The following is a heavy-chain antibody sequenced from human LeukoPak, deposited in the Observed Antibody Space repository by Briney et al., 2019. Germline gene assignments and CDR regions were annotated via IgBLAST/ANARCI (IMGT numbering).Heavy chain of an antibody. Sequence: KSSETLSLTCAVYGGSFSGYYWSWIRQPPGKGLEWIGEVNHSGSTNYNPSLKSRVTISVDTSKNQFSLKLSSVTAADTAVYYCARDTWGDFDYWGQGTLVTVSS. CDR3: ARDTWGDFDY. J-gene: IGHJ4*02. CDR2: VNHSGST. V-gene: IGHV4-34*01. CDR1: GGSFSGYY. D-gene: IGHD3-16*01.